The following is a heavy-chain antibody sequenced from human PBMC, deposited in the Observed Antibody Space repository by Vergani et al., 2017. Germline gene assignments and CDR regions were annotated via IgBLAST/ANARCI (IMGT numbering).Heavy chain of an antibody. CDR3: AVDGFSPFDH. Sequence: QVQLVQSGAEVKKPGSSVKVSCKASGGPFKNSAFSWVRQVPGQGLEWMGRIITFSGTTNYAQRFQGRITITADESTRTVYMELSNLRPDDTAVYYCAVDGFSPFDHWGKGTLVTVSS. CDR1: GGPFKNSA. V-gene: IGHV1-69*13. J-gene: IGHJ4*02. CDR2: IITFSGTT.